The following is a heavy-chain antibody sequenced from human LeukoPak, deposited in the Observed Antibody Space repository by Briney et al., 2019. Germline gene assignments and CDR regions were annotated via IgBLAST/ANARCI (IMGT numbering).Heavy chain of an antibody. CDR3: ARLHMVRGNNWFDP. J-gene: IGHJ5*02. V-gene: IGHV4-34*01. CDR1: GGSFSVYH. CDR2: INHSGST. D-gene: IGHD3-10*01. Sequence: SETLSLTCAVYGGSFSVYHWSWIRQPPGKGLEWIGEINHSGSTNYNPSLKSRVTISVDTSKNQFSLKLSSVTAADTAVYYCARLHMVRGNNWFDPWGQGTLVTVSS.